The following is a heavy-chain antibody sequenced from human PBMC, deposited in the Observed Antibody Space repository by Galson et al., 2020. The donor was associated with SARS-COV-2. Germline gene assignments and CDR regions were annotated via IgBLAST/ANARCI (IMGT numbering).Heavy chain of an antibody. CDR1: GFTFDDYG. V-gene: IGHV3-20*04. Sequence: GESLKISCAASGFTFDDYGMSWVRQAPGKGLEWVSGINWNGDSTGYADSVKGRFTISRDNAKNSLYLQMNSLRAEDTALYYCARRHGYYYYMDVWGKGTTVTVSS. CDR3: ARRHGYYYYMDV. CDR2: INWNGDST. J-gene: IGHJ6*03.